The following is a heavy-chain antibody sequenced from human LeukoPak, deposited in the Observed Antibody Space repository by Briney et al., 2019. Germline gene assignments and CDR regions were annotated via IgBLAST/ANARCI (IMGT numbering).Heavy chain of an antibody. CDR1: GYTFTGYY. V-gene: IGHV1-2*02. CDR2: INPTHGGT. J-gene: IGHJ4*02. CDR3: AIVTTADGY. D-gene: IGHD4-17*01. Sequence: ASVKVSCKASGYTFTGYYIHWVRQAPGQGLEWMGWINPTHGGTNFAQKFQGRVIMTRDTSISTAYMELSRLRSDDTAMYYCAIVTTADGYWGQGTPLTVSS.